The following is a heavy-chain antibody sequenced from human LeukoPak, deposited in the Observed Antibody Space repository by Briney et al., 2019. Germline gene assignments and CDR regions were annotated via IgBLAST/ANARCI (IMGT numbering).Heavy chain of an antibody. CDR1: GVTFTSDL. CDR2: INSDGSST. J-gene: IGHJ4*02. V-gene: IGHV3-74*01. D-gene: IGHD7-27*01. CDR3: ARGPTGWGSLDS. Sequence: PGGAPRLSSAASGVTFTSDLMHSVRQAPGKGLWWVSRINSDGSSTNYADSVKGRFTIYRDNAKNTLYLQVKSLRAEDTAVYYCARGPTGWGSLDSWGQGTLVTVSS.